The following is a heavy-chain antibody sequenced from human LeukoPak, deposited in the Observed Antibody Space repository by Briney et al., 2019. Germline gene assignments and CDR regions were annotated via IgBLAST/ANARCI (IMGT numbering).Heavy chain of an antibody. D-gene: IGHD6-13*01. CDR3: AMVNIAAAGTLADY. CDR2: INHSGST. Sequence: SETLSLTCAAYGWSFSGYYWSWIRQPPGKGLEWIGEINHSGSTNYNPSLKSRVTISVDTSKNQFSLKLSSVTAADTAVYYCAMVNIAAAGTLADYWGQGTLVTVSS. J-gene: IGHJ4*02. V-gene: IGHV4-34*01. CDR1: GWSFSGYY.